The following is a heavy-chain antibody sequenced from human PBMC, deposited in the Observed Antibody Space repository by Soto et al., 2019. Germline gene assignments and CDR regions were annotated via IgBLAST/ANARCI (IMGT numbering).Heavy chain of an antibody. CDR2: INAGNGNT. Sequence: ASVKVSCEASGYTFTSYAMHWVRQAPGQRLEWMGWINAGNGNTKYSQKFQGRVTITRDTSASTAYMELSSLRPEDTAVYYCARTRYCSGGSCRNFDYWGQGTLVTVSS. CDR3: ARTRYCSGGSCRNFDY. CDR1: GYTFTSYA. J-gene: IGHJ4*02. D-gene: IGHD2-15*01. V-gene: IGHV1-3*01.